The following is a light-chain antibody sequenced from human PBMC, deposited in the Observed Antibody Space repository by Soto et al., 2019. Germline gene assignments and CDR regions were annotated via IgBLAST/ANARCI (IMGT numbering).Light chain of an antibody. J-gene: IGKJ3*01. CDR2: GAS. V-gene: IGKV3-20*01. CDR3: QQYGSSRFT. Sequence: EIVLTQSPFTLSFSPGERATLSCRASQSVSSSYLAWYQQKPGQAPRLLIYGASSRATGIPDRFSGSGSGTDFTLTISRLEPEDFAVYYCQQYGSSRFTFGPGTKVDIK. CDR1: QSVSSSY.